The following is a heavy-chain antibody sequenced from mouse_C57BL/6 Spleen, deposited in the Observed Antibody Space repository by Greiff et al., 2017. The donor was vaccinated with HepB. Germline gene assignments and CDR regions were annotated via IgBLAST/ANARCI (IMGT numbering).Heavy chain of an antibody. CDR3: ARHDGYYYAMDY. CDR1: GFSLTSYG. D-gene: IGHD2-3*01. V-gene: IGHV2-6-1*01. J-gene: IGHJ4*01. Sequence: QVQLKESGPGLVAPSQRLSITCTVSGFSLTSYGVHWVRQPPGKGLAWLVVIWSDGSTTYNSALKSRLSISKDNSKSQVFLKMNSLQTDDTAMYYCARHDGYYYAMDYWGQGTSATVSS. CDR2: IWSDGST.